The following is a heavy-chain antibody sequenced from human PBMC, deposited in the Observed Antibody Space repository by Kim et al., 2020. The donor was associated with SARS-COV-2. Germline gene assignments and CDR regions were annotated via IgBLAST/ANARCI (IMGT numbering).Heavy chain of an antibody. CDR1: GFTFSPFA. CDR3: ARNYGSGTVIGDV. CDR2: IRSDESKR. D-gene: IGHD3-10*01. Sequence: GGFLRLSCIASGFTFSPFAVHWVRQAPGKGLEWVAVIRSDESKRYYGESVKDRFTISRDNSQNTVYLQMNNLRAEDTAIYHCARNYGSGTVIGDVWGQGTMVTVSS. V-gene: IGHV3-33*01. J-gene: IGHJ3*01.